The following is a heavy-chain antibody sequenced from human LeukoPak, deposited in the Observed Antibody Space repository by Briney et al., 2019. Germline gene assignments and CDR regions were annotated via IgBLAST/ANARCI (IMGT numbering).Heavy chain of an antibody. Sequence: GGSLRLSCAASGFTFSSYAMHWVRQAPGKGLEWVAVISYDGSNKYYADSVKGRFTISRDNSKNTLYLQMNSLRAEDTAVYYCARDYYDSSGFDFQHWGQGTLVTVSS. V-gene: IGHV3-30-3*01. D-gene: IGHD3-22*01. CDR1: GFTFSSYA. CDR3: ARDYYDSSGFDFQH. CDR2: ISYDGSNK. J-gene: IGHJ1*01.